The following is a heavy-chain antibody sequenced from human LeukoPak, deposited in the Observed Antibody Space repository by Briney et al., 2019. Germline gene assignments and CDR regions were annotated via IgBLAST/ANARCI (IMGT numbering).Heavy chain of an antibody. D-gene: IGHD2-2*01. V-gene: IGHV1-18*01. J-gene: IGHJ4*02. CDR3: AREGGSAAYELDY. Sequence: ASVKVSRKASVLTFSNYCITWVRHAPGQGLEWVGWISAYDDNTNYAQKFQGSVTITTDTTTSTAHMELRSLRYDDTAVYYCAREGGSAAYELDYWGQ. CDR1: VLTFSNYC. CDR2: ISAYDDNT.